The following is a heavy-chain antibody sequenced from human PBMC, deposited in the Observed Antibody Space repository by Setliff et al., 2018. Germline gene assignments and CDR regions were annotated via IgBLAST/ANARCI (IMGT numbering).Heavy chain of an antibody. CDR2: ISHSGST. J-gene: IGHJ6*03. CDR3: AREQWLDPPGYYYMDV. V-gene: IGHV4-34*01. Sequence: SETLSLTCAVYGGSFSGYYWSWIRQPPGKRLEWIGSISHSGSTYYNPSLRSRVTISLDTSKNQFSPKLTSVTAADTAVYYCAREQWLDPPGYYYMDVWAKGTTVTAP. CDR1: GGSFSGYY. D-gene: IGHD6-19*01.